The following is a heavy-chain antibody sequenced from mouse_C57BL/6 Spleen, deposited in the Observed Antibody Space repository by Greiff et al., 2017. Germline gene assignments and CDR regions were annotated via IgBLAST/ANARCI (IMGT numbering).Heavy chain of an antibody. V-gene: IGHV14-1*01. CDR3: TTDYGSPYYFDY. D-gene: IGHD1-1*01. J-gene: IGHJ2*01. CDR2: IDPEDGDT. CDR1: GFNIKDYY. Sequence: VQLQQSGAELVRPGASVKLSCTASGFNIKDYYMHWVKQRPEQGLEWIGRIDPEDGDTEYAPKFQGKATMTADTSSNTAYLQLSSLTSEYTAVYYCTTDYGSPYYFDYWGQGTTLTVSS.